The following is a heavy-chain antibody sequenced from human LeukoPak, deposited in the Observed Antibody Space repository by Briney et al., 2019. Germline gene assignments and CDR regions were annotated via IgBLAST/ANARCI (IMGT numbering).Heavy chain of an antibody. D-gene: IGHD3-22*01. Sequence: PGGSLRLSCAASGFTFSSYAMSWVRQAPGKGLEWVSAISGSGGSTYYADSVKGRFTISRDNSKNTLYLQMNSPRAEDTAVYYCAKDGLPYYYDSSGYYLDYWGQGTLVTVSS. CDR3: AKDGLPYYYDSSGYYLDY. CDR1: GFTFSSYA. J-gene: IGHJ4*02. V-gene: IGHV3-23*01. CDR2: ISGSGGST.